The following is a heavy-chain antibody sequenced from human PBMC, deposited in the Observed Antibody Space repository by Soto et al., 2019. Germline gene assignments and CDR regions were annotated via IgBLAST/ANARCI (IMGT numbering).Heavy chain of an antibody. D-gene: IGHD2-2*01. Sequence: GGSLRLSCAASGFTFSSYSMNWVRQAPGKGLEWVSSISSSSSYIYYADSVKGRFTISRDNAENSLYLQMNSLRAEDTAVHYCARDLERVVPAAYYYYGMDVWGQGTTVTVSS. CDR1: GFTFSSYS. CDR2: ISSSSSYI. V-gene: IGHV3-21*01. J-gene: IGHJ6*02. CDR3: ARDLERVVPAAYYYYGMDV.